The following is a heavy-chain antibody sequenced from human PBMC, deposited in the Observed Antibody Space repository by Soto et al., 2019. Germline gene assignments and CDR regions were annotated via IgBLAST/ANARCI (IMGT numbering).Heavy chain of an antibody. CDR2: ISAYNGNT. Sequence: VASVKVSCKASGYTFTSYGISWVRQAPGQGLEWMGWISAYNGNTNYAQKLQGRVTMTTDTSTSTAYMELRSLRSDDTAVYYCASVGVVPEEMATQYYFDYWGQGTLVTVSS. J-gene: IGHJ4*02. CDR1: GYTFTSYG. V-gene: IGHV1-18*01. CDR3: ASVGVVPEEMATQYYFDY. D-gene: IGHD2-2*01.